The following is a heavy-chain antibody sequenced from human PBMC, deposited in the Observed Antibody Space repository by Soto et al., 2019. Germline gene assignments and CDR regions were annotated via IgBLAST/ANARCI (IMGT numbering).Heavy chain of an antibody. CDR3: AKSVYNWNDGFFDY. Sequence: PGVSLRLSCAASGFTFSSYGMHWVRQAPGKGLEWVAVISYDGSNKYYADSVKGRFTISRDNSKNTLYLQMNSLRAEDTAVYYCAKSVYNWNDGFFDYWGQGTLVTVSS. J-gene: IGHJ4*02. V-gene: IGHV3-30*18. CDR1: GFTFSSYG. D-gene: IGHD1-1*01. CDR2: ISYDGSNK.